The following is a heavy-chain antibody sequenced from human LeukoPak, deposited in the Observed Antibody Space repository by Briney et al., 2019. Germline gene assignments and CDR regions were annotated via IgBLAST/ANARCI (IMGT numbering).Heavy chain of an antibody. CDR3: ATDGYDFDH. D-gene: IGHD5-24*01. CDR2: VTYDGSRE. Sequence: GRSLRLSCAGSGLSFDNYAIHWVRQAPGKGLDWVAGVTYDGSREFYADSVKGRFTISRDNSRNTLYLQMNSLTDEDTALYYCATDGYDFDHWGQGTLVIVSS. V-gene: IGHV3-30*03. J-gene: IGHJ4*02. CDR1: GLSFDNYA.